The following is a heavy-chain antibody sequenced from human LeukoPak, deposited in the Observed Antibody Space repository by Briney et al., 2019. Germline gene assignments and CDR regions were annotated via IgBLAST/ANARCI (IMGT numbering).Heavy chain of an antibody. V-gene: IGHV6-1*01. CDR1: GDSVFSNSAA. CDR3: ARARIDSGYDLLGYYYYGMGV. CDR2: TYYRSKWYN. D-gene: IGHD5-12*01. Sequence: SQTLSLTCAISGDSVFSNSAAWNWIRQSPSRGLEWLGRTYYRSKWYNDYAVSVKSRITINPDTSKNQFSLQLKSVTPEDTAVYYCARARIDSGYDLLGYYYYGMGVWGQGTTVTVS. J-gene: IGHJ6*02.